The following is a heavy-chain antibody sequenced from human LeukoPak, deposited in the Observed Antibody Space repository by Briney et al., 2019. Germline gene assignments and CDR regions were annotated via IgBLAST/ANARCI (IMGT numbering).Heavy chain of an antibody. CDR2: IYPADSDT. Sequence: GESLKISCKDSPYYFINFWIGWVRQMPGKGLEWMGIIYPADSDTRYNPSFQGHVTISAARSASTAYLQWHSLKASDTAIYYCARGINDEYFQSWGQGTLVTVSS. D-gene: IGHD2/OR15-2a*01. V-gene: IGHV5-51*01. CDR1: PYYFINFW. J-gene: IGHJ1*01. CDR3: ARGINDEYFQS.